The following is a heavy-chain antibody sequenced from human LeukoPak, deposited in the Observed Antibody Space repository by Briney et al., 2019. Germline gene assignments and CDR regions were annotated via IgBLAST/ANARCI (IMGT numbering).Heavy chain of an antibody. D-gene: IGHD2-2*01. CDR2: IIPILGIA. CDR1: GGTFSSYA. J-gene: IGHJ4*02. V-gene: IGHV1-69*04. Sequence: GASVKVSCKASGGTFSSYAISWVRQAPGQGLEWMGRIIPILGIANYAQKFQGRLTMTRNTAINTAYMELSGLRSEDTAVYYCARESGDILVVPYYWGQGTLVTVSS. CDR3: ARESGDILVVPYY.